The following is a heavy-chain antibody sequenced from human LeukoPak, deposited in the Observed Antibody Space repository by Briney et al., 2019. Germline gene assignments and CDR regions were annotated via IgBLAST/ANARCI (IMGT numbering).Heavy chain of an antibody. Sequence: ASMKVSCKVSGYTLTELSMHWVRQAPGKGLEWMGGFDPEDGETIYAQKFQGRVTMTEDTSTDTAYMELSSLRSEDTAVYYCATEGVAVAGYRAFDIWGQGTMVTVSS. CDR1: GYTLTELS. CDR2: FDPEDGET. V-gene: IGHV1-24*01. J-gene: IGHJ3*02. CDR3: ATEGVAVAGYRAFDI. D-gene: IGHD6-19*01.